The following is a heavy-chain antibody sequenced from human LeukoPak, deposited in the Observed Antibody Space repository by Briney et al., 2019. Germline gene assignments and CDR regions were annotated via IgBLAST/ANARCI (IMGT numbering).Heavy chain of an antibody. CDR3: ARFTYYYDSSGLRGWFDP. Sequence: SQTLSLTCTVSGGSISSGGYYWSWLRQHPGKGLEWIGYIYYSGSTYYNPSLKSRVTISVDTSKNQFSLKLSSVTAADTAVYYCARFTYYYDSSGLRGWFDPWGQGTLVTVSS. CDR2: IYYSGST. V-gene: IGHV4-31*03. J-gene: IGHJ5*02. D-gene: IGHD3-22*01. CDR1: GGSISSGGYY.